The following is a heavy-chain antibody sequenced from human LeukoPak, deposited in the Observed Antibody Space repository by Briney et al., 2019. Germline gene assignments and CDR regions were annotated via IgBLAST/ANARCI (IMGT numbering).Heavy chain of an antibody. V-gene: IGHV1-8*01. D-gene: IGHD5-12*01. Sequence: GASVKVSCKASGYTFTSYDINWVRHAPGEGLEWMGWMNPNSGNTGYAQKFHGRVTFTRDTSLSTDYMLLRSLRSASPALSYCSPEVSGRTEDYWGRGTVDSVSS. CDR1: GYTFTSYD. CDR2: MNPNSGNT. CDR3: SPEVSGRTEDY. J-gene: IGHJ4*02.